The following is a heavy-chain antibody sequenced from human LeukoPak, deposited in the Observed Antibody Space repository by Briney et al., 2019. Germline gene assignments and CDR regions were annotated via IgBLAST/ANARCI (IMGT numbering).Heavy chain of an antibody. D-gene: IGHD1-1*01. CDR2: ISYDGSNK. V-gene: IGHV3-30*03. CDR1: GFTFSSYG. CDR3: SIRDLLQFDY. J-gene: IGHJ4*02. Sequence: GSLRLSCATSGFTFSSYGMHWVRQAPGKGLEWVAVISYDGSNKYYADSVKGRFTISRDNSKNTLYLQMNSLRAEDTAVYYCSIRDLLQFDYWGQGTLVTVSS.